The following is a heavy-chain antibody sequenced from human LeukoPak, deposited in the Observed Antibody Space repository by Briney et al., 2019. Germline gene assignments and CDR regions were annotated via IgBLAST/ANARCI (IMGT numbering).Heavy chain of an antibody. J-gene: IGHJ5*02. Sequence: ASVKVSCKASGYTFTGYYMHWVRQAPGQGLEWMGWINPNSGGTNYAQKFQGRVTKTRDTSISTAYMELSRLRSDDTAVYYCARAGRIVVVPAAMRWFDPWGQGTLVTVSS. CDR3: ARAGRIVVVPAAMRWFDP. D-gene: IGHD2-2*01. V-gene: IGHV1-2*02. CDR2: INPNSGGT. CDR1: GYTFTGYY.